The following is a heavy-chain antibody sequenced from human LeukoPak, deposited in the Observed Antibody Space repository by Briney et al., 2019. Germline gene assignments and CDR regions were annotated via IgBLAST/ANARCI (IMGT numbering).Heavy chain of an antibody. D-gene: IGHD4-11*01. CDR2: INPSGGST. CDR3: ARGSGLTFYSNYENYFDY. J-gene: IGHJ4*02. V-gene: IGHV1-46*01. Sequence: ASVKVSCKASGYTFTSYYMHWVRRAPGQGLEWMGIINPSGGSTSYAQKFQGRVTMTRDMSTSTVYMELSSLRSEDTAVYYCARGSGLTFYSNYENYFDYWGQGTPVTVSS. CDR1: GYTFTSYY.